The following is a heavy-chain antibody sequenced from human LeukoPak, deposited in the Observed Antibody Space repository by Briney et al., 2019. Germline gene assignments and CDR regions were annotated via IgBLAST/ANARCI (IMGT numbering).Heavy chain of an antibody. Sequence: GASVKVSCKASGGTFSSYAISWVRQAPGQGLEWMGGIIPIFGTANYAQKFQGRVTITADESTSTAYMELSSLRSEDTAVYYCARAVPAADYYYYGMDVWGQGTTVTVSS. D-gene: IGHD2-2*01. CDR2: IIPIFGTA. CDR1: GGTFSSYA. CDR3: ARAVPAADYYYYGMDV. J-gene: IGHJ6*02. V-gene: IGHV1-69*13.